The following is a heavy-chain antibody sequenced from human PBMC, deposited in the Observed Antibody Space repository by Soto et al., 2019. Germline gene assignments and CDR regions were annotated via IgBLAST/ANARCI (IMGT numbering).Heavy chain of an antibody. CDR3: AKGSVGSGYYYYYYGMDV. CDR1: GFTFSSYA. J-gene: IGHJ6*02. CDR2: ISGSGGST. D-gene: IGHD3-22*01. V-gene: IGHV3-23*01. Sequence: GESLKISCAASGFTFSSYAMSWVRQAPGKGLEWVSAISGSGGSTYYADSVKGRFTISRDNSKNTLYLQMNSLRAEDTAVYYCAKGSVGSGYYYYYYGMDVWGQGTTVTVSS.